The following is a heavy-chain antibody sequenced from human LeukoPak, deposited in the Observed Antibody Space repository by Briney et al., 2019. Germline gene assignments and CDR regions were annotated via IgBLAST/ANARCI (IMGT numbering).Heavy chain of an antibody. Sequence: GRSLRLSCAASGFTFSSYGMHWVRQAPGKGLEWVAVIWYDGSKKYYADSVKGRFTISRDNSKNTLYLQMNSLRAEDTAVYYCARDGIQLWYGMDVWGQGTTVTVSS. CDR3: ARDGIQLWYGMDV. CDR2: IWYDGSKK. CDR1: GFTFSSYG. J-gene: IGHJ6*02. D-gene: IGHD5-18*01. V-gene: IGHV3-33*01.